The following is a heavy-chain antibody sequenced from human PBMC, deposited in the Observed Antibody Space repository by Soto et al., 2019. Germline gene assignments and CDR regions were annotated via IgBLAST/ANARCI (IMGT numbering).Heavy chain of an antibody. CDR3: ARDLHSGGKYWYFDI. CDR2: INSFSGDT. CDR1: GYTFTHYG. Sequence: QGQLVQSGAEVKKPGASVKVSCKASGYTFTHYGITWVRQAPGQGLEWMGWINSFSGDTNYPQKLHGRLTMTTDTSTNTVYMELRKLRSDDTAVYYCARDLHSGGKYWYFDIWGRGNLVTVS. J-gene: IGHJ2*01. V-gene: IGHV1-18*01. D-gene: IGHD2-15*01.